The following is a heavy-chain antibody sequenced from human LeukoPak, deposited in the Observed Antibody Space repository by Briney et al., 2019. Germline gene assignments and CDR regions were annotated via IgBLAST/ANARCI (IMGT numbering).Heavy chain of an antibody. V-gene: IGHV3-53*01. Sequence: PGGSLRLSCAASGFTVRSNYLSWVRPAPGKGLEWVSVIYSGGSTYYADSVKGRFTISRDNSRNTLYLQMNSLRAEDTAVYYCARDQTFDIWGQGTMVTVSS. CDR2: IYSGGST. J-gene: IGHJ3*02. CDR1: GFTVRSNY. CDR3: ARDQTFDI.